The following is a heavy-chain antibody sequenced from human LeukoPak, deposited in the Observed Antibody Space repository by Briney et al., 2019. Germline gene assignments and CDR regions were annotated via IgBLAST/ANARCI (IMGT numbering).Heavy chain of an antibody. J-gene: IGHJ3*01. CDR1: GFTFSGSD. V-gene: IGHV3-23*01. Sequence: QTGGSLTLFCAASGFTFSGSDMSWVRQAPGEGLEWVSLISYSGANSYYTDSVRGRFTISRDNSKDTLFLQMNSLRAEDTAIYYCARDMQLSTWGLGTMVTVSS. CDR3: ARDMQLST. CDR2: ISYSGANS. D-gene: IGHD3-16*02.